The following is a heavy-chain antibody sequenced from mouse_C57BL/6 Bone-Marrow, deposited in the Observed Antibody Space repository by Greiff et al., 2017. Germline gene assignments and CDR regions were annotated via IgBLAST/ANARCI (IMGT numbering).Heavy chain of an antibody. Sequence: VQLQQSGPELVKPGASVKISCKASGYTFTDYYMNWVKQSHGKSLEWIGDINPNNGGTSYNQKFKGKATLTVDKSSSTAYMELRSLTSEDSAVYYCARFYSSWGQGTLVTVSA. D-gene: IGHD2-1*01. CDR3: ARFYSS. CDR2: INPNNGGT. J-gene: IGHJ3*01. CDR1: GYTFTDYY. V-gene: IGHV1-26*01.